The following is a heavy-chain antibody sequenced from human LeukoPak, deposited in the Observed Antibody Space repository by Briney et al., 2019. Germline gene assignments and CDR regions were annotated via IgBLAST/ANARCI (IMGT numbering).Heavy chain of an antibody. CDR2: ISGGNGKP. CDR3: ASDGIVGATD. J-gene: IGHJ4*02. V-gene: IGHV1-3*01. D-gene: IGHD1-26*01. CDR1: GYTFSNYA. Sequence: VASVKVSCKASGYTFSNYAIHWVRQAPGQRPEWVGWISGGNGKPKYSPKFQGRVTITRDTSATTDYMELSSLNSEDTGVYYCASDGIVGATDWGQGTLVTVSS.